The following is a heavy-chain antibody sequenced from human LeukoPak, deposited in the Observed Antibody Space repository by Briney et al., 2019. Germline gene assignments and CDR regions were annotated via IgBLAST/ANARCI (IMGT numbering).Heavy chain of an antibody. CDR3: ARVPPDDYGDYYYFDY. V-gene: IGHV3-73*01. D-gene: IGHD4-17*01. CDR1: GFTFSGSA. J-gene: IGHJ4*02. Sequence: GGSLRLSCAASGFTFSGSAMHWVRQASGKGLEWVGRIRSKANNYATTYAASLKGRFTISRDDSKNTAYLQMNSLKTEDTAVYYCARVPPDDYGDYYYFDYWGQGTLVTVSS. CDR2: IRSKANNYAT.